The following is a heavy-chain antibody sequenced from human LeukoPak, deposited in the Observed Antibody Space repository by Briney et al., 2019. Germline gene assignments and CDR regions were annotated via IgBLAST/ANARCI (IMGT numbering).Heavy chain of an antibody. V-gene: IGHV1-46*01. D-gene: IGHD2-2*01. J-gene: IGHJ6*02. CDR3: ARSYQLLSSDYYYGMDV. Sequence: GASVKVSCKASGYTFTSYYMHWVRQAPGQGLEWMGIINPSGGSTSYAQKFQGRVTMTRDTSTSTVYMELSSLRSEDTAVYYCARSYQLLSSDYYYGMDVWGQGTAVTVSS. CDR1: GYTFTSYY. CDR2: INPSGGST.